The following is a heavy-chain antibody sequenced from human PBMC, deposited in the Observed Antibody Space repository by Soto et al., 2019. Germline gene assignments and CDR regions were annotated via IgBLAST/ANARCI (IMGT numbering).Heavy chain of an antibody. CDR3: ARDLKVAAAGTGYYYYGMDV. V-gene: IGHV3-21*01. J-gene: IGHJ6*02. D-gene: IGHD6-13*01. CDR1: GFNFSSYS. Sequence: EVQLVESGGGLVKPGGSLRLSCAASGFNFSSYSMNWVRQAPGKGLGWVSSISRSSSNIYYVDSVKGRFTISRDNAKNSLYLQMKSLRAEDTAVYYCARDLKVAAAGTGYYYYGMDVWGQGTTVTVSS. CDR2: ISRSSSNI.